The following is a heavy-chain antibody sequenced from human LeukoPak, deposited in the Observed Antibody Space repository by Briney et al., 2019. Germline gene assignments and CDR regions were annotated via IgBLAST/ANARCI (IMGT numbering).Heavy chain of an antibody. CDR3: ASHAYYYGSGSSPRAEYFQH. Sequence: GESLKISCKGSGYSFTSYWIGWLRQMPGKGLEWMGIIYPGDSDTRYSPSFQGQVTISADKSISTAYLQWSSLKASDTAMYYCASHAYYYGSGSSPRAEYFQHWGQGTLVTVSS. V-gene: IGHV5-51*01. D-gene: IGHD3-10*01. CDR2: IYPGDSDT. J-gene: IGHJ1*01. CDR1: GYSFTSYW.